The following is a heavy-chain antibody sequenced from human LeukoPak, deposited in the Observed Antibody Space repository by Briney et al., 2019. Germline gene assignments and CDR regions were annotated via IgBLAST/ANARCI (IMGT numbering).Heavy chain of an antibody. Sequence: ASVKVSCKASGGTFSSYAISWVRQAPGQGLEWVGGIIPIFGTANYAQKFQGRVTITADKPTSTAYMELSSLRSEDTAVYYCARMGIQLTFDYWGQGTLVTVSS. CDR2: IIPIFGTA. V-gene: IGHV1-69*06. D-gene: IGHD5-18*01. CDR3: ARMGIQLTFDY. CDR1: GGTFSSYA. J-gene: IGHJ4*02.